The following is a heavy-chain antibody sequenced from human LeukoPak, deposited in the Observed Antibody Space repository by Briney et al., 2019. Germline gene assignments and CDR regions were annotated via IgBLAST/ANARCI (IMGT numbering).Heavy chain of an antibody. CDR2: IYYSGST. J-gene: IGHJ4*02. CDR3: ASALPFQLVH. V-gene: IGHV4-39*07. D-gene: IGHD1-1*01. CDR1: GGSISSSSYY. Sequence: SETLSLTCTVSGGSISSSSYYWGWIRQPPGKGLELIGSIYYSGSTYYSPSLKSRVTILVDKSKNQFSLKLTSVTAADTAVYYCASALPFQLVHWGQGTLVTVSS.